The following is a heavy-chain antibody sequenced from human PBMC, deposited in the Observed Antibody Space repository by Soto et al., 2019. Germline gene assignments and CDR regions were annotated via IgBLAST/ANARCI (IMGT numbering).Heavy chain of an antibody. CDR1: GGSISSSSYY. CDR3: ARGRVLAARLDY. D-gene: IGHD6-13*01. CDR2: INHSGST. J-gene: IGHJ4*02. Sequence: PSETLSLTCTVSGGSISSSSYYWGWIRQPPGKGLEWIGEINHSGSTNYNPSLKSRVTISVDTSKNQFPLKLSPVTAADTAVYYCARGRVLAARLDYWGQGTLVTVSS. V-gene: IGHV4-39*06.